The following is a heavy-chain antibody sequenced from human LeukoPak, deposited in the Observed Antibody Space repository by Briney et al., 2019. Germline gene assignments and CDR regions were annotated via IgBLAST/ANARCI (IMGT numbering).Heavy chain of an antibody. Sequence: SETLSLTCAVYGGSFSGYYWSWIRQPPGKGLEWIGEINHSGSTNYNPSLKSRVTISVDTSKNQFSLKLSSVTAADTAVYYCARANSREHIVVVTAIPVFDYRGQGTLVTVSS. CDR3: ARANSREHIVVVTAIPVFDY. D-gene: IGHD2-21*02. J-gene: IGHJ4*02. CDR2: INHSGST. V-gene: IGHV4-34*01. CDR1: GGSFSGYY.